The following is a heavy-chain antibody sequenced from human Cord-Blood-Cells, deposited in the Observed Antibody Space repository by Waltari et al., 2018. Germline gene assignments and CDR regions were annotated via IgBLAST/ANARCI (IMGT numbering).Heavy chain of an antibody. CDR3: ARVRMNLGASRYFDL. CDR2: MNPNSGNT. CDR1: GYTFTSYD. J-gene: IGHJ2*01. Sequence: QVQLVQSAAEVKKPGASVKVSCKAYGYTFTSYDINWVRQATGQGLEWMGWMNPNSGNTGYAQKFQGRVTMTRNTSRSTAYMELSSLRSEDTAEYYCARVRMNLGASRYFDLWGRGALVTVSS. V-gene: IGHV1-8*01. D-gene: IGHD3-16*01.